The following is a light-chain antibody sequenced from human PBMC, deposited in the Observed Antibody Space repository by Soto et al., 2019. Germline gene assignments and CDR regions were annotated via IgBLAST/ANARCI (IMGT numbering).Light chain of an antibody. Sequence: LSQSPGTLSLSTGEGATLSCRASRGVSANYLAWYQQKPGQAPTLLIYGASIRAAGIPDRFSVSGSGTDFTLTISRLEPEDFAVYYCQHFDTTPPWTFGQGTKV. CDR2: GAS. J-gene: IGKJ1*01. V-gene: IGKV3-20*01. CDR3: QHFDTTPPWT. CDR1: RGVSANY.